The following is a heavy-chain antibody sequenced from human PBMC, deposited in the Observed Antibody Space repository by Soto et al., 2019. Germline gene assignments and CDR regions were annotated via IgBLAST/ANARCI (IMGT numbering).Heavy chain of an antibody. CDR3: ATTQLRYFDWLPYGMDV. J-gene: IGHJ6*02. CDR1: GFTFSSYA. D-gene: IGHD3-9*01. V-gene: IGHV3-23*01. Sequence: EVQLLESGGGLVQPGGSLRLSCAASGFTFSSYAMSWVRQAPGKGLEWVSAISGSGGSTYYADSVKGRFTISRDNSKNTLYLQMNSLRAEDTAVYYCATTQLRYFDWLPYGMDVWGQGTTVTVS. CDR2: ISGSGGST.